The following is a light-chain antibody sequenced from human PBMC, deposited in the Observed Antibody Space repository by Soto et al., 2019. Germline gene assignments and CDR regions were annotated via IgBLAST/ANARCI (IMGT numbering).Light chain of an antibody. CDR1: QSVSSY. CDR2: DAS. V-gene: IGKV3-11*01. J-gene: IGKJ3*01. Sequence: DIVLTQSPATLSLSPGERATLSCTASQSVSSYLAWYQQKPGQAPRLLIYDASNRATGIPARFSGSGSGTDFTLTISSLEPEDFADYYCQQRSNWPPIFTFGRGTKVDIK. CDR3: QQRSNWPPIFT.